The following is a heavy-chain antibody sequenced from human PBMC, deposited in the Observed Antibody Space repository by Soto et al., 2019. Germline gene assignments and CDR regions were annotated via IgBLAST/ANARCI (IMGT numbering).Heavy chain of an antibody. Sequence: PSETLSLTCTVSGGSISSGGYYWSWIRQHPGKGLEWIGYIYYSGSTYYNPSLKSRVTISVDTSKNQFSLKLSSVTAADTAVYYCARAPLYYDFWSGYYPNYYYYMDVWGKGTTVTVSS. V-gene: IGHV4-31*03. D-gene: IGHD3-3*01. J-gene: IGHJ6*03. CDR1: GGSISSGGYY. CDR3: ARAPLYYDFWSGYYPNYYYYMDV. CDR2: IYYSGST.